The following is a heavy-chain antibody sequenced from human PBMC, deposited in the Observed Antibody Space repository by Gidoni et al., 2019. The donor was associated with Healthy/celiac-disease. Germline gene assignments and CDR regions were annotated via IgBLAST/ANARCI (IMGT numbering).Heavy chain of an antibody. CDR1: GGSVSSGSYY. CDR3: ARGGGLIYYLDY. J-gene: IGHJ4*02. V-gene: IGHV4-61*01. CDR2: IDYSGST. Sequence: QVQLQASGPGLVKPSETLSINCTVSGGSVSSGSYYCSWIRQPPGKGLEWIGYIDYSGSTNYNPALKSRVTISVDTSKNQFSLKLSSVTAADTAVYYCARGGGLIYYLDYWGQGTLVTVSS. D-gene: IGHD3-10*01.